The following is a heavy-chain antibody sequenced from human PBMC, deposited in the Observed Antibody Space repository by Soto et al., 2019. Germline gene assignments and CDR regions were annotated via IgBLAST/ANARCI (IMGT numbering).Heavy chain of an antibody. CDR2: FYSSAET. D-gene: IGHD3-9*01. J-gene: IGHJ4*02. V-gene: IGHV4-4*07. CDR3: ERASQCKSYFDCFAWLDY. CDR1: SASISGLY. Sequence: SETLPLTCTVSSASISGLYWTCIRQPAGKGLDWIGRFYSSAETNYNPSLTGRVIMSLDASKNQFSLKLTSVTAADTAVYYCERASQCKSYFDCFAWLDYWGQGTMVTVSS.